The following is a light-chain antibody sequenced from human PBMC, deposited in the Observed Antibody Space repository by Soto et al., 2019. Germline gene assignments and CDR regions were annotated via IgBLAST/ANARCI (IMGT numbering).Light chain of an antibody. CDR2: GAS. V-gene: IGKV3-20*01. CDR3: QQYGSSGT. Sequence: IVLKQSPGTLSLSPGERATLSCRASQSASNNYLAWYQQKPGQAPRLLIYGASNRATGIPDRFSGSGSGTDFTLTISRLEPEDFAVYYCQQYGSSGTFGQGTKVDIK. J-gene: IGKJ1*01. CDR1: QSASNNY.